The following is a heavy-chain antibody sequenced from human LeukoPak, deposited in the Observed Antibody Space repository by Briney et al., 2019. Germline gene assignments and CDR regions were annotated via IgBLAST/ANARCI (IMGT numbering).Heavy chain of an antibody. J-gene: IGHJ4*02. CDR3: ARQASHSDSSGYIPN. CDR1: GGSISSSSYY. Sequence: SETLSLTCTVSGGSISSSSYYWGWIRQPPGKGLEWIGSIYYSGSTYYNPSLKSQVTISVDTSKNQFSLKLSSVTAADTAVYYCARQASHSDSSGYIPNWGQGTLVTVSS. V-gene: IGHV4-39*01. CDR2: IYYSGST. D-gene: IGHD3-22*01.